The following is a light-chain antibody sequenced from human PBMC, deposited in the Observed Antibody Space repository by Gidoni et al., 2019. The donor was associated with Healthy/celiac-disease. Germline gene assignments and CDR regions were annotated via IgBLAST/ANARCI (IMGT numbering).Light chain of an antibody. CDR1: QSVSSSY. J-gene: IGKJ1*01. CDR3: QQYRT. V-gene: IGKV3-20*01. CDR2: GAS. Sequence: PGTLSLSPGERATLSCRASQSVSSSYLAWYQQKPGQAPSLLIYGASSRATGIPDRFSGSGSGTDFTLPISRLEPEDFAVYYCQQYRTFGQGTKVEIK.